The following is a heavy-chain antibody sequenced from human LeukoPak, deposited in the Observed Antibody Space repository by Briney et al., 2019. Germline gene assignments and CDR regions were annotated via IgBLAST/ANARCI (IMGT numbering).Heavy chain of an antibody. Sequence: ASVEVSCKASGYTFTSYGISWVRQAPGQGLEWMGWISAYNGNTNYAQKLQGRVTMTTDTSTSIAYMELRSLGSDDTAVYYCARVSEANSRNMDVWGQGTTVTVSS. CDR2: ISAYNGNT. CDR1: GYTFTSYG. D-gene: IGHD4/OR15-4a*01. V-gene: IGHV1-18*01. CDR3: ARVSEANSRNMDV. J-gene: IGHJ6*02.